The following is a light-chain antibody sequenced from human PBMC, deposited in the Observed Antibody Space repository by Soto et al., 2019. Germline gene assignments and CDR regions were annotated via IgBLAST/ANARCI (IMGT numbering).Light chain of an antibody. J-gene: IGKJ5*01. CDR2: DAS. Sequence: DLQLTQTPPTLSASVVDEVTITCRASQTLSRWLAWYQQKPGRAPKLLIYDASTLESGVPSRFSGSGSETELTLTISSLQPDDFATYFCHSRAFGQGTRLEIK. V-gene: IGKV1-5*01. CDR3: HSRA. CDR1: QTLSRW.